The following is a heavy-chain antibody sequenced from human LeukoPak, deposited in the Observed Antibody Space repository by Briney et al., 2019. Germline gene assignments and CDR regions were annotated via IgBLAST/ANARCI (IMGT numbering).Heavy chain of an antibody. D-gene: IGHD6-19*01. J-gene: IGHJ4*02. V-gene: IGHV4-39*01. CDR3: ARQRRQWLVLVSFDY. CDR1: GGSISSSSYY. Sequence: PSETLSLTCTVSGGSISSSSYYWGWLRQPPGKGLEWIGSIYYSGSTYYNPSLKSRVTISVDTSKNQFSLKLSSVTAADTAVYYCARQRRQWLVLVSFDYWGQGTLVTVSS. CDR2: IYYSGST.